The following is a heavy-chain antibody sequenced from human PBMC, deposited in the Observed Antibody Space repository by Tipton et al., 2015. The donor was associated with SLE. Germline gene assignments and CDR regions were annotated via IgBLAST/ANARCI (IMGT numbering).Heavy chain of an antibody. CDR2: IKQDGSEK. V-gene: IGHV3-7*04. J-gene: IGHJ3*02. CDR3: ARVGARLADAFDI. CDR1: GFTFSSYW. D-gene: IGHD1-26*01. Sequence: SLRLSCAASGFTFSSYWMSWVRQAPGKGLEWVANIKQDGSEKYYVDSVKGRFTISRDNAKNSLYLQMNSLRAEDTAVYYCARVGARLADAFDIWGQGTMVTVSS.